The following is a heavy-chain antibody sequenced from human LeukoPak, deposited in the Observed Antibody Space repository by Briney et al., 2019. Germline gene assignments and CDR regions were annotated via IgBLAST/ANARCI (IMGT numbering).Heavy chain of an antibody. CDR1: GGSVNSANYY. J-gene: IGHJ3*02. Sequence: SETLSLTCAVSGGSVNSANYYWRWIRQPPGKGLEWIGYVYDGTTKYNPSLKSRVTMSVDTSKNWFSVKLTSVTAADTAVYYCARDRGDILTGLDAFDIWGQGTMVTVSS. D-gene: IGHD3-9*01. V-gene: IGHV4-61*01. CDR2: VYDGTT. CDR3: ARDRGDILTGLDAFDI.